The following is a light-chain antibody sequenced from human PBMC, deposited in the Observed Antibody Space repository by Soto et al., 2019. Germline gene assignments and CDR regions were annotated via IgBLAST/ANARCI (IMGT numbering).Light chain of an antibody. CDR2: DNN. CDR3: GTWDSRLRVVV. CDR1: SSNIGNNY. J-gene: IGLJ2*01. V-gene: IGLV1-51*01. Sequence: QSVLTQPPSVSAAPRQKVAISCSGSSSNIGNNYVSWYHRVPGSAPKLLIYDNNERPSGIPDRFSGSKSGTSATLEITGLPTGGEGGYYCGTWDSRLRVVVFGGGTKLTVL.